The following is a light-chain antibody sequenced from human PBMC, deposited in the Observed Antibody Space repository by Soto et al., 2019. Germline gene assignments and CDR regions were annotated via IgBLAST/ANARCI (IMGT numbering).Light chain of an antibody. CDR2: VNSDGSH. V-gene: IGLV4-69*01. Sequence: QPVLTQSPSASAALGASVKLTCTLSSGHSSYAIAWHQQQPQKGPRYLMKVNSDGSHNKGDGIPDRFSGSTSGAERYLTISSLQSEDEADYYCQTWGTGILVFGGGTKVTVL. CDR3: QTWGTGILV. CDR1: SGHSSYA. J-gene: IGLJ3*02.